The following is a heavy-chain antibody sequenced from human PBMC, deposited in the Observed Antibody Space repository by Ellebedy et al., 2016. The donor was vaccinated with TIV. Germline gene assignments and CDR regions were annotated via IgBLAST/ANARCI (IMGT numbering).Heavy chain of an antibody. J-gene: IGHJ6*02. Sequence: GESLKISXAASGFTFSSYAMNWVRQAPGKGLEWVSSISSSSSYIYYADSVKGRFTISRDNAKNSLYLQMNSLRAEDTAVYYCARDDYGDYGYYYYYYGMDVWGQGTTVTVSS. V-gene: IGHV3-21*01. CDR3: ARDDYGDYGYYYYYYGMDV. CDR2: ISSSSSYI. CDR1: GFTFSSYA. D-gene: IGHD4-17*01.